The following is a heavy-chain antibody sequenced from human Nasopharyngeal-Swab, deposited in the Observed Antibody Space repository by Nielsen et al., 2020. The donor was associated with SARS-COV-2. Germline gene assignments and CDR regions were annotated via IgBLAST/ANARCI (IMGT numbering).Heavy chain of an antibody. Sequence: SETLSLTCTVSGVSISSQYWSWIRQPPGKGLEWIGYISHNSGTNYNPSFKSRVTMFMDTSKNQFSLKLRSVTAADTAVYYCAKEGATGWFDPWGQGTLVTVSS. CDR2: ISHNSGT. J-gene: IGHJ5*02. CDR1: GVSISSQY. CDR3: AKEGATGWFDP. V-gene: IGHV4-59*11.